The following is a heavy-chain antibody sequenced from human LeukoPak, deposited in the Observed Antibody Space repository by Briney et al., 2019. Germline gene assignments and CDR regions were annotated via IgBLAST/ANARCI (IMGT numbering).Heavy chain of an antibody. Sequence: GGSLRLSCAASGFTVSSNYMSWVRQAPGKGLEWVSVIYSGGSTYSADSVQGRFTISRDTSKNTLYLQMNSLRAEDTAVHYCARSIPGSIWYYFDYWGQGTLVAVSS. V-gene: IGHV3-66*01. J-gene: IGHJ4*02. CDR1: GFTVSSNY. D-gene: IGHD6-13*01. CDR2: IYSGGST. CDR3: ARSIPGSIWYYFDY.